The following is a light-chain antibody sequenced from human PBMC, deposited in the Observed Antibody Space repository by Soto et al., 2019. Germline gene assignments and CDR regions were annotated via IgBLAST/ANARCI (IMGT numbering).Light chain of an antibody. V-gene: IGKV4-1*01. CDR3: QQYYTTPYT. Sequence: DIVMTPFPASLTVPLGERATINCKSSKSVLYSSNNKSYLAWYQHTPGQPPKVLIYWASTRESGVPDRFSGSGAGTDFTLTISSLQADDVAVYYCQQYYTTPYTFGQGTKLEIK. J-gene: IGKJ2*01. CDR1: KSVLYSSNNKSY. CDR2: WAS.